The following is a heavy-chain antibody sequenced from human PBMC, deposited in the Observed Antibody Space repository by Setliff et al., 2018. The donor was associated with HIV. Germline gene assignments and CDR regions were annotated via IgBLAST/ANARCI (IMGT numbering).Heavy chain of an antibody. D-gene: IGHD1-26*01. Sequence: PGGSLRLSCAASGFTFSSAWMGWVRQAPAKGLEWVANISPDGTETLYVDSVKGRFTISRDNANDLVYLQMNSLRVEDTAVYFCARWGSGSYERVFDYWGQGMLVTVSS. CDR3: ARWGSGSYERVFDY. CDR1: GFTFSSAW. CDR2: ISPDGTET. V-gene: IGHV3-7*01. J-gene: IGHJ4*02.